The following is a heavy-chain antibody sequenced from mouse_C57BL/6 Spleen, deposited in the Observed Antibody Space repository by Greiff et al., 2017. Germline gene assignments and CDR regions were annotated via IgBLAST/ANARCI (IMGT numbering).Heavy chain of an antibody. CDR3: ARGGNDDGYFDV. Sequence: QVQLQQPGAELVKPGASVKMSCKASGYTFTSYWITWVKQRPGQGLEWIGDIYPGSGSTNYNEKFKSKATLTVDTSSSTAYMQLSSRTSEDSAVYYCARGGNDDGYFDVWGTGTTVTVSS. CDR2: IYPGSGST. J-gene: IGHJ1*03. D-gene: IGHD2-12*01. V-gene: IGHV1-55*01. CDR1: GYTFTSYW.